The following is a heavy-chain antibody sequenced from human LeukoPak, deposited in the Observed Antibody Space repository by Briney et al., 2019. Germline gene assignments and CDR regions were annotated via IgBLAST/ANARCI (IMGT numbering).Heavy chain of an antibody. Sequence: ASVKVSCKASGFSFPDHYIVWVRQAPGQGLEWMGWINLKSGGTNYAQRFQGRVTMTRDTSVTTAYMELSRLRSDDTAVYYCARRYCNVNNCFLWGWGHWGLGTLVTVSS. CDR2: INLKSGGT. CDR3: ARRYCNVNNCFLWGWGH. CDR1: GFSFPDHY. J-gene: IGHJ4*02. V-gene: IGHV1-2*02. D-gene: IGHD2/OR15-2a*01.